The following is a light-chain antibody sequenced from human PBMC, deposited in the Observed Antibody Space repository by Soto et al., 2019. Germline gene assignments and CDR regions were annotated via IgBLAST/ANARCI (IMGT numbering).Light chain of an antibody. CDR2: DVS. V-gene: IGLV2-14*03. CDR3: SSYTSSSTYV. CDR1: SSDVGGYNY. J-gene: IGLJ1*01. Sequence: QSALTQPAPVSGSPGQSITISCTGTSSDVGGYNYVSWYQQHPGKVPKLLIYDVSDRPSGVSYRFSGSKSGNTASLTISGLQADDEADYYCSSYTSSSTYVFGTGTKLTVL.